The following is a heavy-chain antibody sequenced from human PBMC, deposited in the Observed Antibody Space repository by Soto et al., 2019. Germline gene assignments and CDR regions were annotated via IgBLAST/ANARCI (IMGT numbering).Heavy chain of an antibody. J-gene: IGHJ3*02. Sequence: DVQLVGSGGGLIQPGGSLRLSCEASGLTVTGKKYVAWVRQAPGKGLEWVSGVYDTDGIYYADSVKGRFTSSRDNSKTIVYLEMNSLTPDDTAVYYCATWRLREHAYDIWGLGTTVTVSS. V-gene: IGHV3-53*01. CDR1: GLTVTGKKY. CDR2: VYDTDGI. CDR3: ATWRLREHAYDI. D-gene: IGHD4-17*01.